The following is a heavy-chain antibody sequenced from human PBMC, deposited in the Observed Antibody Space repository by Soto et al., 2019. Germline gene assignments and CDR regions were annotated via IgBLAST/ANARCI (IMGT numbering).Heavy chain of an antibody. J-gene: IGHJ4*02. CDR1: GFTFTDYY. CDR3: ARQVPGEITAFDY. CDR2: ISTSSSLT. D-gene: IGHD3-16*01. V-gene: IGHV3-11*06. Sequence: KPGGSLGLSCAVSGFTFTDYYMNWIRQAPGKGLDWVSYISTSSSLTNYADSVRGRFAISRDNAKNSLYLQMNSLRDEDTAVYYCARQVPGEITAFDYWGQGTLVTVSS.